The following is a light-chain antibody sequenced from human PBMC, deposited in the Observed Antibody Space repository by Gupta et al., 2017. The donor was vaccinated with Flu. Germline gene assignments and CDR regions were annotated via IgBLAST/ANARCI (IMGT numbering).Light chain of an antibody. CDR1: SNDVGGYNY. V-gene: IGLV2-11*01. CDR2: DVT. CDR3: SSYAGSTGV. J-gene: IGLJ1*01. Sequence: QSALSQPRSVSGSPGQSVTIPCTGTSNDVGGYNYVSWYQQHPGKAPKLMIYDVTKRPSAVPDRFSGSKSGITASLTISGLQTEDEADYYCSSYAGSTGVFGTGTTVTVL.